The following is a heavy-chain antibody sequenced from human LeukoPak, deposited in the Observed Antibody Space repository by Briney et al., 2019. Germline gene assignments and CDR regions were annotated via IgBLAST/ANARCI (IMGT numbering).Heavy chain of an antibody. Sequence: SETLSLTCAVSGGSISSSNWWSWVRQPPGKGPEWIGEIYHSGSTNYNPSLKSRVTISVDKSKNQFSLKLSSVTAADTAVYYCARGYSSSWYSFDYWGQGTLVTVSS. CDR3: ARGYSSSWYSFDY. J-gene: IGHJ4*02. D-gene: IGHD6-13*01. CDR1: GGSISSSNW. CDR2: IYHSGST. V-gene: IGHV4-4*02.